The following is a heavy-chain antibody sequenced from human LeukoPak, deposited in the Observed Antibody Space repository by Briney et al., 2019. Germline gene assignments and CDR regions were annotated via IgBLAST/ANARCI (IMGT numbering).Heavy chain of an antibody. D-gene: IGHD3-10*01. CDR3: ARDPSGSRNWFDP. V-gene: IGHV4-4*07. CDR2: IYTSGST. Sequence: SETLSLTCTVSGGSIRSYYWSWIRQPAGKGLEWIGRIYTSGSTNYNPSLKSRVTISVDTSKNQFYLKLSSVTAADTAVYYCARDPSGSRNWFDPWGQGTQVTVSS. J-gene: IGHJ5*02. CDR1: GGSIRSYY.